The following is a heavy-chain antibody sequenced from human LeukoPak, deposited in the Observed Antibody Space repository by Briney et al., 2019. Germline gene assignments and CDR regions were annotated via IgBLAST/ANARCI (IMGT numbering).Heavy chain of an antibody. CDR1: GYTFTSYG. V-gene: IGHV1-18*04. J-gene: IGHJ6*04. CDR2: ISAYNGNT. D-gene: IGHD6-19*01. Sequence: ASVKVSCKVSGYTFTSYGISWVRQAPGQGLEWMGWISAYNGNTNYAQKLQGRVTMTTDTSTSTAYMELRSLRSDDTAVYYCARECCGGQQWLAPAFDYYYYGMDVWGKGTTVTVSS. CDR3: ARECCGGQQWLAPAFDYYYYGMDV.